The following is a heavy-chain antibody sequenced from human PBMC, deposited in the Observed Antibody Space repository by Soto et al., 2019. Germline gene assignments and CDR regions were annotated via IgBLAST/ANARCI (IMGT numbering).Heavy chain of an antibody. CDR3: ARVVPPSIVVVPAAIFDY. D-gene: IGHD2-2*02. V-gene: IGHV4-61*01. J-gene: IGHJ4*02. CDR1: GGSVSSGSYY. Sequence: SETLSLTCTVSGGSVSSGSYYWSWLRQPPGKGLEWIGYIYYSGSTNYNPSLKSRATISVDTSKNQFSLKLSSVTAADTAVYYCARVVPPSIVVVPAAIFDYWGQGTLVTVSS. CDR2: IYYSGST.